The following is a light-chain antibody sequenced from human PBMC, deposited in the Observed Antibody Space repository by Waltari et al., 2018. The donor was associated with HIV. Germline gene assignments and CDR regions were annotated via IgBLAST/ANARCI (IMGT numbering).Light chain of an antibody. CDR3: QHSFSPFWS. J-gene: IGKJ2*01. V-gene: IGKV1-39*01. CDR1: QNVGNL. Sequence: DIQVTQSPSSLSASIGDRVTITCRTSQNVGNLFHWYQQKLGRAPKLLVFAASTLQSGVPSRISGSGSGTDFTLTISSLQPEDFATYYCQHSFSPFWSFGQGTKLA. CDR2: AAS.